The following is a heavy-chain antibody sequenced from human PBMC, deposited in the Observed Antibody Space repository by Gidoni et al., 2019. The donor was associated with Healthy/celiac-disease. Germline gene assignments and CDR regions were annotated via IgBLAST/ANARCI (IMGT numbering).Heavy chain of an antibody. J-gene: IGHJ6*02. CDR1: GFTFRSYA. D-gene: IGHD6-13*01. CDR3: AEGIAAAGTSRYYYYGMDV. CDR2: ISYDGSNK. V-gene: IGHV3-30-3*01. Sequence: QVQLVASGGGLVQPGRSLSLSCAASGFTFRSYAMHWVRQAPGKGLGWVAVISYDGSNKYYADSVKGRFTISRDNSKNTLYLQMNSLRAEDTAVYYCAEGIAAAGTSRYYYYGMDVWGQGTTVTVSS.